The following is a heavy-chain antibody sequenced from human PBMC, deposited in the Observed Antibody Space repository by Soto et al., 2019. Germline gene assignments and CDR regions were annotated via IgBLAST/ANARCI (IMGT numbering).Heavy chain of an antibody. CDR1: GFTFTSSA. J-gene: IGHJ4*02. CDR3: AALVGATGFDY. V-gene: IGHV1-58*01. CDR2: IVVGSGNT. Sequence: ASVKVSCKASGFTFTSSAVQWVRQARGQRLEWIGWIVVGSGNTNYAQKFQERVTITRDMSTSTAYMELSSLRSEDTAMYYCAALVGATGFDYWGQGTLVTVSS. D-gene: IGHD1-26*01.